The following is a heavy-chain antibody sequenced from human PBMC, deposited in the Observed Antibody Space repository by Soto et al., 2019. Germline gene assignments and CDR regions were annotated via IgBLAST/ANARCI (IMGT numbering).Heavy chain of an antibody. V-gene: IGHV3-11*06. CDR3: ARSGDNYNVLDY. CDR1: GFTFSDYY. D-gene: IGHD3-10*02. J-gene: IGHJ4*02. Sequence: PGGSLRLSCAGSGFTFSDYYMSWIRQAPGKGLEWLSYRSNSGTYTRYADSVKGRFSISRDNAKNSLYLQINSLRGEDTAINYCARSGDNYNVLDYWGQGTPVTVSS. CDR2: RSNSGTYT.